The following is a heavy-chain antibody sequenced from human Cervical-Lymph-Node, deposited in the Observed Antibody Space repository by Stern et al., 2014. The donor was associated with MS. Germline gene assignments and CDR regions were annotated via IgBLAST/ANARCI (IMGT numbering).Heavy chain of an antibody. Sequence: EMQLVESGGGLVQPGRSLRVSCTTSGFTFGDYAMNWVRQAPGKGLEWVGFIRSKGSGGTKESDASVKDRFTISRDDTKSIAYLQLTSLKTEDTAIYYCTSGDSGSVYWGQGTLVTVSS. CDR1: GFTFGDYA. J-gene: IGHJ4*02. CDR3: TSGDSGSVY. CDR2: IRSKGSGGTK. V-gene: IGHV3-49*04. D-gene: IGHD3-10*01.